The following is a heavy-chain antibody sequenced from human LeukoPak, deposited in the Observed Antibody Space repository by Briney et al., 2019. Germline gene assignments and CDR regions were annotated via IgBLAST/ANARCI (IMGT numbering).Heavy chain of an antibody. D-gene: IGHD5-12*01. V-gene: IGHV3-49*04. J-gene: IGHJ3*02. CDR1: GFTFGDYA. CDR3: TREGYSGYGFQAFDI. CDR2: IRSKAYGGTT. Sequence: PGGSLRLSCTASGFTFGDYAMGWVRQAPGKGLEWVGFIRSKAYGGTTEYAASVKGRFTISRDDSKSIAYLQMNSLKTEDTAVYYCTREGYSGYGFQAFDIWGQGTMVTVSS.